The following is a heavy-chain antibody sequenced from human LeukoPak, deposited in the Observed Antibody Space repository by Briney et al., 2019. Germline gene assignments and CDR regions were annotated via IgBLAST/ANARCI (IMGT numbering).Heavy chain of an antibody. V-gene: IGHV4-30-2*01. J-gene: IGHJ3*02. CDR2: IYHSGST. Sequence: PSETLSLTCAVSGGSISSGGYSWSWIRQPPGKGLEWIGYIYHSGSTYYNPSLKSRVTISVDRSKNQFSPKLSSVTAADTAVYYCARVGGYCTNGVCSRAFDIWGQGTMVTVSS. D-gene: IGHD2-8*01. CDR1: GGSISSGGYS. CDR3: ARVGGYCTNGVCSRAFDI.